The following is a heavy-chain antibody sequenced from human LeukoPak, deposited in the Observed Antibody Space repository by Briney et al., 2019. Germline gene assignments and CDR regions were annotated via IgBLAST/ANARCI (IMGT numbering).Heavy chain of an antibody. J-gene: IGHJ4*02. CDR3: ARHPITRYYDSSGYSAAGPDY. CDR2: INPGDSDT. CDR1: GYRFTTYW. D-gene: IGHD3-22*01. Sequence: GESLKISCKGSGYRFTTYWIGWVRQMPGKGLEWMGIINPGDSDTRYSPSFQCQVTISADKSISTAYLLWSSLKASDSAMYYCARHPITRYYDSSGYSAAGPDYWGQGTLVTVSS. V-gene: IGHV5-51*01.